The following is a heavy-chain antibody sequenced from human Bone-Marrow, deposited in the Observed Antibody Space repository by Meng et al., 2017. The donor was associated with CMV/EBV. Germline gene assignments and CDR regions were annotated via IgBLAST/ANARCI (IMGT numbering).Heavy chain of an antibody. V-gene: IGHV4-34*01. CDR3: ARGVGRITIFGVEP. Sequence: SETLSLTCAVYGGSFSGYYWSWVRQPPGKGLEWIGEINHSGSTNYNPYLKSRVTISVDTSKNQFSLKLSFVTAADTAVYYCARGVGRITIFGVEPWGQGTLVTVSS. J-gene: IGHJ5*02. D-gene: IGHD3-3*01. CDR1: GGSFSGYY. CDR2: INHSGST.